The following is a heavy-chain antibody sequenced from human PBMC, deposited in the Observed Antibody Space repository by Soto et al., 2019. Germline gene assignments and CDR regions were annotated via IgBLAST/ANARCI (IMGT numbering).Heavy chain of an antibody. CDR2: VWYDGSNK. J-gene: IGHJ6*02. CDR3: AREDLRIQLGPHYYGMDV. CDR1: GFTFSSYA. Sequence: GGSLRLSCAASGFTFSSYAMSWVRQAPGKGLEWVAVVWYDGSNKYYADSVKGRFTISRDNSKNTLYLQMNSLRAEDTAVYYCAREDLRIQLGPHYYGMDVWGQGTTVTVSS. V-gene: IGHV3-33*08. D-gene: IGHD5-18*01.